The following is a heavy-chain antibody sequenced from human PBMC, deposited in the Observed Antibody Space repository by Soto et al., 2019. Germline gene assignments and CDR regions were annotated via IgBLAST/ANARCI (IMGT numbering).Heavy chain of an antibody. CDR2: IFPLTDIP. CDR1: GGTFRNYP. V-gene: IGHV1-69*02. J-gene: IGHJ4*02. Sequence: QVQLVQSGTEVKKPGSSVKVSCKASGGTFRNYPINWVRQAPGQGLEWMGSIFPLTDIPDYAQNFQARLTXRXDAXTSTAYMELSSLTSDDTAMYFCARGPLVVLNYFESWGQGTLVTVSS. CDR3: ARGPLVVLNYFES.